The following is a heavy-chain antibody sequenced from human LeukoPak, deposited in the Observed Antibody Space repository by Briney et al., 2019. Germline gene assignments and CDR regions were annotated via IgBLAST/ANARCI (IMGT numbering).Heavy chain of an antibody. Sequence: PGGSLRLSCAASGFTFSSYPMTWVRQAPGKGPEWVSFISDSGGITYYADSVKGRFTISRDNSKNTLYLQMSSLRAEDTAVYYCAKNTQYSGYYDCWGQGTLVAVSS. CDR3: AKNTQYSGYYDC. CDR1: GFTFSSYP. CDR2: ISDSGGIT. J-gene: IGHJ4*02. D-gene: IGHD6-6*01. V-gene: IGHV3-23*01.